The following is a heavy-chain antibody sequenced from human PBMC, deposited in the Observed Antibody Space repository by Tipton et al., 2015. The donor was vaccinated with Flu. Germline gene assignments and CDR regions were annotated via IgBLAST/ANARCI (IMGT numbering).Heavy chain of an antibody. D-gene: IGHD6-13*01. CDR2: IYYSGST. CDR3: ARLSSNWYHQLDN. CDR1: GGSISNYY. J-gene: IGHJ4*02. Sequence: TLSLTCTVSGGSISNYYWSWIRQSPGKGLEWVGYIYYSGSTNYNPSLKSRVTISVDTSKNQFSLKLSSVTAADTAVYYCARLSSNWYHQLDNWGQGTLVTVSS. V-gene: IGHV4-59*01.